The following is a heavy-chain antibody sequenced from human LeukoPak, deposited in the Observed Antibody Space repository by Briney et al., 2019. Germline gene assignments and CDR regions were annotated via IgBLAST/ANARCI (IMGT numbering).Heavy chain of an antibody. Sequence: GGSLRLSCAASGFTFSNAWMSWVRQAPGKGLEWFGRIKSKTDGGTTDYAAPVKGRFTISRDDSKNTLYLQMNSLKTEDTAVYYCTTSRYGSGSYYVYFDYWGQGTLVTVSS. CDR3: TTSRYGSGSYYVYFDY. D-gene: IGHD3-10*01. V-gene: IGHV3-15*01. CDR1: GFTFSNAW. CDR2: IKSKTDGGTT. J-gene: IGHJ4*02.